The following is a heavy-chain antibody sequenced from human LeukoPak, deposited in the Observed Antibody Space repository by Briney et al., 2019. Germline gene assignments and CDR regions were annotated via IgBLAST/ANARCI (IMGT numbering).Heavy chain of an antibody. CDR2: IYYSGST. CDR3: ARDSSGYSVFDY. Sequence: PSQTLSLTCTVSGGSISSGDYYWGWIRQPPGKGLEWIGYIYYSGSTYYNQSLKSRVTISVDTSKNQFSLKLSSVPAADTAVYYCARDSSGYSVFDYWGQGTLVTVSS. D-gene: IGHD3-22*01. CDR1: GGSISSGDYY. V-gene: IGHV4-30-4*01. J-gene: IGHJ4*02.